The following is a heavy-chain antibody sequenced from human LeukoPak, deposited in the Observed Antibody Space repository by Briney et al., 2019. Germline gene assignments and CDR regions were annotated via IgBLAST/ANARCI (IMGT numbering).Heavy chain of an antibody. D-gene: IGHD3-22*01. CDR3: ARVVTYYYDSSGYYNYYYYYYYMDV. CDR1: GFTFTDTY. V-gene: IGHV3-11*04. Sequence: PGVSLRLSCAVSGFTFTDTYMTWIRQAPGKGLESLSYISPSGTDISYADSVKGRFTISRDNAKNSLYLQMNSLRAEDTAVYYCARVVTYYYDSSGYYNYYYYYYYMDVWGKGTTVTVSS. CDR2: ISPSGTDI. J-gene: IGHJ6*03.